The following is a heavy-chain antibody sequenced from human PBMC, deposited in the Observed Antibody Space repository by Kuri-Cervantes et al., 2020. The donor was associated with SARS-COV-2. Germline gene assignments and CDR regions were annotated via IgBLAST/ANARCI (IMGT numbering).Heavy chain of an antibody. CDR3: ARAGYYCSSTSCPSLPDY. CDR2: IYYSGST. D-gene: IGHD2-2*01. V-gene: IGHV4-39*07. CDR1: GGSISSSSYY. J-gene: IGHJ4*02. Sequence: SETLSLTCTVSGGSISSSSYYWGWIRQPPGKGLEWIGSIYYSGSTYYNPSLKSRVTISVDTSKNQFSLKLSSVTAADTAVYYCARAGYYCSSTSCPSLPDYWGQGTLVTVSS.